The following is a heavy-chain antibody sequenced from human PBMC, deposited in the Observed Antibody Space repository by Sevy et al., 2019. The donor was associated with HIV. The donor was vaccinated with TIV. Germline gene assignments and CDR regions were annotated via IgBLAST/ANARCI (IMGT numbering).Heavy chain of an antibody. CDR1: GYTFTXYY. CDR3: VXDDXXGXXXY. CDR2: INPDSGGP. J-gene: IGHJ4*02. Sequence: ASVKVSCKASGYTFTXYYMHWVRQAPGQGLEWMGWINPDSGGPNYAPKFQGRVTLTRDTSISTAYMELSRLKSDDTAVYYCVXDDXXGXXXYWGQXTLVTVSS. V-gene: IGHV1-2*02.